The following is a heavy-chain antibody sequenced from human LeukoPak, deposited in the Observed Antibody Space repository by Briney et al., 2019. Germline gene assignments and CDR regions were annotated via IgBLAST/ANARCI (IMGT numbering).Heavy chain of an antibody. V-gene: IGHV3-74*01. CDR3: ATDVPAVTIFGY. D-gene: IGHD2-2*01. CDR2: INSDGSST. J-gene: IGHJ4*02. Sequence: PGGSLRPSCAASGFTFRTYWMHWVRQAPGTGVVWVSLINSDGSSTNYADSVKGRFTISRDNAKNTLYLQMNSLRAEDTAVYYCATDVPAVTIFGYWGQGTLVTVSS. CDR1: GFTFRTYW.